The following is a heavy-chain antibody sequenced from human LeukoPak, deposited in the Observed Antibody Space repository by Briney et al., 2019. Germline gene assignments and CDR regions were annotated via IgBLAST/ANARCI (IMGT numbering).Heavy chain of an antibody. J-gene: IGHJ4*02. D-gene: IGHD3-22*01. CDR2: IYYSGST. V-gene: IGHV4-31*03. CDR1: GGSISSGGYY. Sequence: SQTLSLTCTVSGGSISSGGYYWSWIRQRPGKGLEWIGYIYYSGSTYYNPSLKSRVTISVDTSKNQFSLKLSSVTAADTAVYYCARGDDSSGYYCFDYWGQGTLVTVSS. CDR3: ARGDDSSGYYCFDY.